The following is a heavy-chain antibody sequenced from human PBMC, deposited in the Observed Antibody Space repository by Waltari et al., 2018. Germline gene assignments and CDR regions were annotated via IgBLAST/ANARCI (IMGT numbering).Heavy chain of an antibody. J-gene: IGHJ6*02. CDR2: ISAYNGNT. D-gene: IGHD3-3*01. Sequence: QVQLVQSGAEVKKPGASVKVSCKASGYTFTSYGISWVRQAPGQGLEWMGWISAYNGNTNYAQKRQGRVTMTTDTSTSTAYMELRSLRSDDTAVYYCARDQSSIFGVVKVGMDVWGQGTTVTVSS. CDR1: GYTFTSYG. CDR3: ARDQSSIFGVVKVGMDV. V-gene: IGHV1-18*01.